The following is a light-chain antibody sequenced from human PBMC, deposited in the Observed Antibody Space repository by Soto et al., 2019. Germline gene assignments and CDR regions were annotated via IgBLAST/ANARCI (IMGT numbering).Light chain of an antibody. Sequence: QSALTQPRSVSGSPGQSVTISCTGTSSDVGGYNYVSWYQQHPGKAPKLMIYDVSKRPSGVPDRFSGSKSGNTASLTSSGLQAEDEADYYCCSYAGSYTWVFGPGTKVTVL. J-gene: IGLJ1*01. CDR3: CSYAGSYTWV. CDR1: SSDVGGYNY. CDR2: DVS. V-gene: IGLV2-11*01.